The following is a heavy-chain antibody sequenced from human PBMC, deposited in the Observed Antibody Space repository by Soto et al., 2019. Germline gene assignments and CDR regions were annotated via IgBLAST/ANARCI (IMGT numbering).Heavy chain of an antibody. V-gene: IGHV4-34*01. D-gene: IGHD3-10*01. CDR3: ARGPGGITMELRGYFDY. CDR2: INHSGST. CDR1: GGSFSGYY. Sequence: PSETLSLTCAVYGGSFSGYYWSWIRQPPGKGLEWIGEINHSGSTNYNPSLKSRVTISVDTSKNQFSLKLSSVTAADTAVYYCARGPGGITMELRGYFDYWGQGTLVTVSS. J-gene: IGHJ4*02.